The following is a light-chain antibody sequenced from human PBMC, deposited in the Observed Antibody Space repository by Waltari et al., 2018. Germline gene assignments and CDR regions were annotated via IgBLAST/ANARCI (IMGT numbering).Light chain of an antibody. J-gene: IGLJ6*01. CDR2: STN. CDR3: SLYMGSGIDV. Sequence: TVVTQEPSLSVSPGGTVTLTCGLSSGPVSTNNYPTWYQQTPGQAPRMVIYSTNSRPSGVPDRFSGSVLGNKAALTITGAQADDESDYYCSLYMGSGIDVFGSGTKLTVL. V-gene: IGLV8-61*01. CDR1: SGPVSTNNY.